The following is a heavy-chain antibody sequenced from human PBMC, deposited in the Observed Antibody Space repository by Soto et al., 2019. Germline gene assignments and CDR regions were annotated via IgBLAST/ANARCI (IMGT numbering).Heavy chain of an antibody. Sequence: ASVKVSCKASGYTFTTYYIHWVRQAPGQGLEWVGIINPSGGSTTYAQKLQGRVTMTRDTSSSTAYMELSSLRSEDTAVYYCARSTYDSSGFGGYTYYGMDVWGRGTTVTVSS. D-gene: IGHD3-22*01. J-gene: IGHJ6*02. V-gene: IGHV1-46*01. CDR3: ARSTYDSSGFGGYTYYGMDV. CDR1: GYTFTTYY. CDR2: INPSGGST.